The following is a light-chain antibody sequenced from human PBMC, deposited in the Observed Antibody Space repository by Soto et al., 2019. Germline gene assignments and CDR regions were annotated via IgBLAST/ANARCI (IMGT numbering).Light chain of an antibody. Sequence: QAVVTQEPSLTVSPGGTVTLTCASNTGTVTTGHFPYWFQQKPGQAPRTLIYDTTNRHSWTPARFSGSLLGGKAALTLSGAQPEDEAEYFCLLYYSAFRLLFGGGTKLTVL. CDR3: LLYYSAFRLL. CDR1: TGTVTTGHF. CDR2: DTT. J-gene: IGLJ2*01. V-gene: IGLV7-46*01.